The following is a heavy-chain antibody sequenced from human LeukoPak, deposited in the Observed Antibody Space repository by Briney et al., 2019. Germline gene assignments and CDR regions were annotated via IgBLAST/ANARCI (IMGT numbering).Heavy chain of an antibody. CDR3: ARASFGREDY. J-gene: IGHJ4*02. D-gene: IGHD3-3*01. CDR1: GGSFSGYY. V-gene: IGHV4-34*01. Sequence: PSETLSLTCAVYGGSFSGYYWSWIRQPPGKGLEWIGEINHSGSTNYNPSLKSRVTISVDTSKNQFSLKLSSVTAADTAVYYCARASFGREDYWGQGTLVTVSS. CDR2: INHSGST.